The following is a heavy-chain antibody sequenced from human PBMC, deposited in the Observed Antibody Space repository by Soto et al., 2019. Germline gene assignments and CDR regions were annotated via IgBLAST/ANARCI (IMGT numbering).Heavy chain of an antibody. CDR1: GDTFSSYA. CDR3: ARGGELLLLSNYFDY. CDR2: IIPIFGTA. J-gene: IGHJ4*02. D-gene: IGHD2-15*01. Sequence: SVKVSCKASGDTFSSYAISWVRQAPGQGLEWMGGIIPIFGTANYAQKFQGRVTITADKSTSTAYMELSSLRSEDTAVYYCARGGELLLLSNYFDYWGQGTLVTSP. V-gene: IGHV1-69*06.